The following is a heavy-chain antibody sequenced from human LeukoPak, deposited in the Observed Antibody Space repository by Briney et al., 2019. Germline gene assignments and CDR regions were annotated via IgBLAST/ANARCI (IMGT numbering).Heavy chain of an antibody. CDR1: GDSLSRSNW. V-gene: IGHV4-4*02. J-gene: IGHJ5*02. D-gene: IGHD1-1*01. CDR2: IYHSGST. Sequence: PSETLSLTCAVSGDSLSRSNWWSWVRQPPGKGLEWIGEIYHSGSTNYNTSLKSRVTISIDKSKNLFSLTLNSLTAADTAVYYCARYIIRYNGGWNGWFDPWGQGTLVTVSS. CDR3: ARYIIRYNGGWNGWFDP.